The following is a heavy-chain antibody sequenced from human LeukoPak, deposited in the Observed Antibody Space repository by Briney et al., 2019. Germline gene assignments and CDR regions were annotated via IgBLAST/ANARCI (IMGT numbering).Heavy chain of an antibody. CDR3: ARFSTRFGSGCSEASCYVHY. Sequence: SETLSLTCTASGGSISGHYWTWIRLPPGKGLELVGHIFSTGATHYNPSLRGRVTLSIDTSKNQFSLTLTSVSVEDTAVYYCARFSTRFGSGCSEASCYVHYWGQGTQVTVSP. D-gene: IGHD2-2*01. CDR2: IFSTGAT. CDR1: GGSISGHY. V-gene: IGHV4-59*11. J-gene: IGHJ4*02.